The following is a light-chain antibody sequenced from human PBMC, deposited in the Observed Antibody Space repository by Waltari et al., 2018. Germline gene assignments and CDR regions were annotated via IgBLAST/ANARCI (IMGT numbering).Light chain of an antibody. Sequence: QSVLTQPPSASGTPGQRVPIPCSVSNSNIGSNTVNWYHQLPTTAPKLLVYGKDQGPSGVPDRFSGSTSGTSASLAISGLQSEDEADYYCAAWDDSLNGYVFGTGTKVTVL. J-gene: IGLJ1*01. CDR3: AAWDDSLNGYV. V-gene: IGLV1-44*01. CDR2: GKD. CDR1: NSNIGSNT.